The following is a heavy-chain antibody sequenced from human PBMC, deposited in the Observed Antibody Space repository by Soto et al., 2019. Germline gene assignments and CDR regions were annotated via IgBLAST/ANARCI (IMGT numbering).Heavy chain of an antibody. J-gene: IGHJ3*02. D-gene: IGHD3-22*01. CDR3: AKDSGEYYYDSSGYYYLDAFDI. CDR2: ISGSGGST. CDR1: GFTFSSYA. Sequence: EVQLLESGGGLVQPGGSLRLSCAASGFTFSSYAMSWVRQAPGKGLEWVSAISGSGGSTYYADSVKGRFTISRDNSKNTLYLQMNSLRGEDTAVYYCAKDSGEYYYDSSGYYYLDAFDIWGQGTMVTVSS. V-gene: IGHV3-23*01.